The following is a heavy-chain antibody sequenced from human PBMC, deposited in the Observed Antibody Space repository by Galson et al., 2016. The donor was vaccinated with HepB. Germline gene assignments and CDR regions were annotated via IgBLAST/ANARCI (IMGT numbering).Heavy chain of an antibody. CDR2: TYYRSKWYN. J-gene: IGHJ6*02. V-gene: IGHV6-1*01. CDR3: ARVRSGYSGYANPYYYGMDV. Sequence: CAISGDSVSSNSATWNWIRQSPSRGLERLGRTYYRSKWYNDYALSVKSRITINPDTSKNQFSLQLNSVTPEDTAVYYCARVRSGYSGYANPYYYGMDVWSQGTTVTVSS. CDR1: GDSVSSNSAT. D-gene: IGHD5-12*01.